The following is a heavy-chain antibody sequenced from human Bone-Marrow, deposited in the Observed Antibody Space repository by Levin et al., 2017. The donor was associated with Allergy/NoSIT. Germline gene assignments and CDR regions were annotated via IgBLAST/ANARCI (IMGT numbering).Heavy chain of an antibody. J-gene: IGHJ4*02. Sequence: HAGGSLRLSCVASGFTFSDSPIHWVRQASGKGLDWVGRVRRQVDSYATGYAASVKGRFTTSRDDSKNTAYLQMNSLKAEDTAVYYCTRQPPGTGTTDYWGQGTLVTVSS. CDR1: GFTFSDSP. CDR2: VRRQVDSYAT. CDR3: TRQPPGTGTTDY. V-gene: IGHV3-73*01. D-gene: IGHD1-7*01.